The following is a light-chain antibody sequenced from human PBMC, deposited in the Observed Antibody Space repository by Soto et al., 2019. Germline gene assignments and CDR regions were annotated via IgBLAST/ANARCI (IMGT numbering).Light chain of an antibody. CDR2: GAS. J-gene: IGKJ1*01. CDR3: QQYGSSGT. Sequence: ILVTQNTGTLSLSPGERATLSCRASQSVSNNYLAWYQQKPGQAPRLLIYGASNRATGIPDRFSGSGSGTDFTLTISRLEPEDFAVYYCQQYGSSGTFGQRSNV. V-gene: IGKV3-20*01. CDR1: QSVSNNY.